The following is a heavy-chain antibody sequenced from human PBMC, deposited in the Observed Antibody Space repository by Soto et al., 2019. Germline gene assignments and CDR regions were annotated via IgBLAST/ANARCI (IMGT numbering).Heavy chain of an antibody. CDR2: ISRSGGST. J-gene: IGHJ3*02. CDR3: AKDTNGDYVGGFEM. Sequence: GGSLRLSCAASGFTFNNYAMSWVRQVPGKGLEWVSGISRSGGSTYYADSVKGRFTISRDNSKNTLSLQMNSLRAEDTALCYCAKDTNGDYVGGFEMWGQGTKVTV. CDR1: GFTFNNYA. V-gene: IGHV3-23*01. D-gene: IGHD4-17*01.